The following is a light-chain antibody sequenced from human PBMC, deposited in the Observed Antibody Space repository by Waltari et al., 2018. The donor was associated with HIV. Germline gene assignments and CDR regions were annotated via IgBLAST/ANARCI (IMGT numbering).Light chain of an antibody. V-gene: IGLV1-51*01. Sequence: QSVLTQPPSVSAAPGQMVTIPCSGSSSNIGRHYVSWYQHLPGTAPKLPIYDNKERPSGIPDRFSASKSGTSVALDITGLQTGDEGDYYCGTWDSSLSAVVFGGGTKLTVL. CDR3: GTWDSSLSAVV. J-gene: IGLJ2*01. CDR1: SSNIGRHY. CDR2: DNK.